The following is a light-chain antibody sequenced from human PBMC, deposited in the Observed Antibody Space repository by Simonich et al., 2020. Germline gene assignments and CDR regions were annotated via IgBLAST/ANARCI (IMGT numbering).Light chain of an antibody. CDR1: SSDVGSYNL. V-gene: IGLV2-23*03. CDR2: EGS. Sequence: QSALTKPASVSGSPGQSITISCTGTSSDVGSYNLVSWYQQHPGKAPKLMIYEGSTRPSGVSNRFSGSKSVNTASLTISVLQAEDEADYYCCSYAGSSTFVVFGGGTKLTVL. CDR3: CSYAGSSTFVV. J-gene: IGLJ2*01.